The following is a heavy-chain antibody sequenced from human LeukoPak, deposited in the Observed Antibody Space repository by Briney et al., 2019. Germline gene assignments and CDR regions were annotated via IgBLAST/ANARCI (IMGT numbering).Heavy chain of an antibody. Sequence: GGSLRLSCAASGFTFSSYWMCWVRQAPGKGPVWVARINTDGSSLNCADSVKGRFTISRDNAKNTLYLQMNSLGAEDTAVYYCARRINYYDSSGYYYVRYFDSWGQGTLVAVSS. V-gene: IGHV3-74*01. J-gene: IGHJ4*02. CDR2: INTDGSSL. CDR3: ARRINYYDSSGYYYVRYFDS. D-gene: IGHD3-22*01. CDR1: GFTFSSYW.